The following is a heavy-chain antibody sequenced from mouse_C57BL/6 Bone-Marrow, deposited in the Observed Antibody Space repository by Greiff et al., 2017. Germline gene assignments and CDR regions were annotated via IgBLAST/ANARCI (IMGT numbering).Heavy chain of an antibody. J-gene: IGHJ4*01. Sequence: QVQLQQSGAELVRPGTSVKMSCKASGYTFTNYWIGWAKQRPGHGLEWIGDIYPGGGYTNYNEKFKGKATLTADKSSSTAYMQFSSLTSEDSAIYYCARYDDLYAMDYWGQGTSVTVSS. CDR2: IYPGGGYT. V-gene: IGHV1-63*01. D-gene: IGHD2-12*01. CDR1: GYTFTNYW. CDR3: ARYDDLYAMDY.